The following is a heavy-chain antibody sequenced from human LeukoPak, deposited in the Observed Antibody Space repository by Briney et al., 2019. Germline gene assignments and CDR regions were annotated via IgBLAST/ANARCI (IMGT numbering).Heavy chain of an antibody. V-gene: IGHV4-59*01. J-gene: IGHJ4*02. Sequence: SETLSLTCTVFGGSISSYYWSWIRQPPGKGLEWIGYIYYSGSTNYNPSLKSRVTISVDTSKNQFSLKLSSVTAADTAVYYCASTPIYYYGSGSYFDYWGQGTLVTVSS. CDR1: GGSISSYY. CDR2: IYYSGST. D-gene: IGHD3-10*01. CDR3: ASTPIYYYGSGSYFDY.